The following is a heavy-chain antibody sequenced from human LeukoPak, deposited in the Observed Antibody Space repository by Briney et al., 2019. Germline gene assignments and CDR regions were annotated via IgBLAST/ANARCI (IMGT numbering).Heavy chain of an antibody. CDR3: AKSKAQSYYYDSSGHLSSPFDY. V-gene: IGHV3-9*01. J-gene: IGHJ4*02. CDR1: GFTFDDYA. D-gene: IGHD3-22*01. Sequence: GRSLRLSCAASGFTFDDYAMHWVRQAPGKGLEWVSGISWNSGSIGYADSVKGRFTISRDNAKNSLYLQMNSLRAEDTALYYCAKSKAQSYYYDSSGHLSSPFDYWGQGTLVTVSS. CDR2: ISWNSGSI.